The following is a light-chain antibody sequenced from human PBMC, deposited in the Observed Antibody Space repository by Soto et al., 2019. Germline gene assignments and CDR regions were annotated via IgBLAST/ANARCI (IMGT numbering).Light chain of an antibody. CDR2: EVS. CDR1: SSDIVIYNY. Sequence: QSALTQPASVSGSPGQSITISCTGPSSDIVIYNYVSWYQQHPGKAPKRVISEVSKRPSGVSDRFSGSKSGNTASLTISGIQAEDEADYYCSSYTASSPLVFCGGTKLTVL. CDR3: SSYTASSPLV. J-gene: IGLJ2*01. V-gene: IGLV2-14*01.